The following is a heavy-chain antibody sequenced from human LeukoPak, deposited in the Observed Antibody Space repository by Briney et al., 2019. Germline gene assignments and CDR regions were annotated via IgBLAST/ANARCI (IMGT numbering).Heavy chain of an antibody. CDR1: GFTFSSYG. Sequence: GGSLRLSCAASGFTFSSYGMHWVRQAPGKGLEWVAVISYDESNKYYADSVKGRFTISRDNSKNTLYLQMNSLRAEDTAVYYCAKDHSLYYYYGMDVWGQGTTVTVSS. CDR2: ISYDESNK. V-gene: IGHV3-30*18. J-gene: IGHJ6*02. CDR3: AKDHSLYYYYGMDV.